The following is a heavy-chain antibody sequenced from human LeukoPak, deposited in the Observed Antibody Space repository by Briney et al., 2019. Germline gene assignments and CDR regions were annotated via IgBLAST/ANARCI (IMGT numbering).Heavy chain of an antibody. CDR2: IYSGGST. D-gene: IGHD2-2*01. J-gene: IGHJ4*02. CDR1: GFTFSSNY. CDR3: ARVVVPAAIGY. Sequence: GGSLRLSCAASGFTFSSNYMSWVRQAPGKGLEWVSVIYSGGSTYYADSVKGRFTISRDNSKNTLYLQINSLRAEDTAVYYCARVVVPAAIGYWRQGTLVTVSS. V-gene: IGHV3-53*01.